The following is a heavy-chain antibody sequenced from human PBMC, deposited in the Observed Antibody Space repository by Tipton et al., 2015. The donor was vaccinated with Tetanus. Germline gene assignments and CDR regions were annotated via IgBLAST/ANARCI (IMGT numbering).Heavy chain of an antibody. J-gene: IGHJ6*04. D-gene: IGHD1-26*01. CDR3: ARGDGYHYYYHMDV. V-gene: IGHV6-1*01. CDR1: GDSVSSNSAA. CDR2: TYYRSRWYN. Sequence: PGLVKPSQTLSLTCAISGDSVSSNSAAWNWIRQSPSRGLEWLARTYYRSRWYNDYALSVKSRITISPDTSKNQFSLQLRSVTAADTAVYYCARGDGYHYYYHMDVWGRGTTVTVSS.